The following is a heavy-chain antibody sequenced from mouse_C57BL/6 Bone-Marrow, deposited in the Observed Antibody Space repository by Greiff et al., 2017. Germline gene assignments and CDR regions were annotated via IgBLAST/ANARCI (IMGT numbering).Heavy chain of an antibody. D-gene: IGHD1-1*01. CDR2: INPGSGGT. J-gene: IGHJ3*01. CDR1: GYAFTNYL. V-gene: IGHV1-54*01. CDR3: ARGYYYGSSPLAY. Sequence: QVQLQQSGAELVRPGTSVKVSCKASGYAFTNYLIEWVKQRPGQGLEWIGVINPGSGGTNYNEKFKGKATLTADKSSSTAYMQLSSLTSEDSAVYFCARGYYYGSSPLAYWGQGTLVTVSA.